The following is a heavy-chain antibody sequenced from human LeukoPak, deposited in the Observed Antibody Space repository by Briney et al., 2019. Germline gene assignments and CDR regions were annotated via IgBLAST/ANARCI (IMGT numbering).Heavy chain of an antibody. D-gene: IGHD1/OR15-1a*01. J-gene: IGHJ4*02. CDR2: INQDGSQK. CDR3: ATWNNAWEFGY. Sequence: PGGSLRLSCAASGFTLSNNWMSWVRQAPGKGLEWVANINQDGSQKHYVDSVTGRFTISRDNTKNSLYLQMTSLTAEDTAVYYCATWNNAWEFGYWGQGTLVSVSS. V-gene: IGHV3-7*05. CDR1: GFTLSNNW.